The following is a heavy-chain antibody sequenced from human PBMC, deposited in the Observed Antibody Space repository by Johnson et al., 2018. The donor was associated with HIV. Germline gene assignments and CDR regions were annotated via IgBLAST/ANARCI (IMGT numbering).Heavy chain of an antibody. V-gene: IGHV3-74*02. CDR2: INSDGSST. CDR3: ARGIMITCGGVIPNDAFEI. CDR1: GFTFRSYA. Sequence: VQLVESGGGLVQPGGSLRLSCAASGFTFRSYAMSWVRQAPGKGLEWVSSINSDGSSTNYADSVKGRFTISRDNAKNSLYLQMNSLRAEDTALYYCARGIMITCGGVIPNDAFEIWGQGTMVTVSS. D-gene: IGHD3-16*02. J-gene: IGHJ3*02.